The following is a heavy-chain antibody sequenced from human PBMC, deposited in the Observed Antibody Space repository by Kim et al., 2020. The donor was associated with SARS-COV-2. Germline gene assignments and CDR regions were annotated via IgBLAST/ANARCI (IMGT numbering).Heavy chain of an antibody. CDR3: AREASGGMDV. D-gene: IGHD3-10*01. CDR2: K. J-gene: IGHJ6*02. Sequence: KYYPTTVKGRLTIARDNSKTTLYLQMSSLRAEDTAVYYCAREASGGMDVWGQGTTVTVSS. V-gene: IGHV3-30*15.